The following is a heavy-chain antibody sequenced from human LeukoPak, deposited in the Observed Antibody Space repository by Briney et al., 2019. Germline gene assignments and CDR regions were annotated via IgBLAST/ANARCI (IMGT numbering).Heavy chain of an antibody. J-gene: IGHJ4*02. Sequence: ASVKVSCKASGYTFTNYGINWVRQATGQGLEWMGWMNPKNGATGYAQKFQGRVTMTTDTYSSTAYMELRSLRSDDTAVYYCARDRGTYCGGDCPSGDYWGQGTLVTVSS. V-gene: IGHV1-8*01. CDR3: ARDRGTYCGGDCPSGDY. CDR1: GYTFTNYG. CDR2: MNPKNGAT. D-gene: IGHD2-21*02.